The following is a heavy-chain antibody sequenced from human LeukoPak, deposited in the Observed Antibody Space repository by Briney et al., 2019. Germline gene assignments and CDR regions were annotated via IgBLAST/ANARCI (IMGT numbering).Heavy chain of an antibody. D-gene: IGHD3-22*01. Sequence: PGGSLRLSCAASGFTFSSYGMHWVCQAPGKGLEWVAVIWYDGSNKYYADSVKGRFTISRDNSKNTLYLQMNSLRAEDAAVYYCARERNYYDSSGYYKYFDYWGQGTLVTVSS. J-gene: IGHJ4*02. CDR1: GFTFSSYG. CDR2: IWYDGSNK. CDR3: ARERNYYDSSGYYKYFDY. V-gene: IGHV3-33*01.